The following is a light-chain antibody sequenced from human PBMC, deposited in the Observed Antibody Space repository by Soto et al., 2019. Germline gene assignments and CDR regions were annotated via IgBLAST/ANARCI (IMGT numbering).Light chain of an antibody. J-gene: IGLJ3*02. V-gene: IGLV2-14*01. Sequence: QSVLTQPASVSGSPGQSITISCTGTSSDVGGYNYVSWYQQHPGKAPKLTIYEVSNRPSGVSNRFSGSKSGNTASLTISGLQAEDEADYYCCSYAGSSTWVFGGGTKVTVL. CDR3: CSYAGSSTWV. CDR2: EVS. CDR1: SSDVGGYNY.